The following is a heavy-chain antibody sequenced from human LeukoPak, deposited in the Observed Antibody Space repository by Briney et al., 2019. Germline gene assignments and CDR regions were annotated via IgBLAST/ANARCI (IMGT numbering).Heavy chain of an antibody. D-gene: IGHD1-1*01. CDR3: VRGGWYNWNIDFDY. CDR2: SDVSDT. J-gene: IGHJ4*02. V-gene: IGHV3-74*01. Sequence: GVSLRLSCAASGVSFKDSWMYWVRQAPGKGLVWVSHSDVSDTNYVDSVKGRVTISRDNANNVLYLQMNSLRAEDTAVYYCVRGGWYNWNIDFDYWGQGTLVTVSS. CDR1: GVSFKDSW.